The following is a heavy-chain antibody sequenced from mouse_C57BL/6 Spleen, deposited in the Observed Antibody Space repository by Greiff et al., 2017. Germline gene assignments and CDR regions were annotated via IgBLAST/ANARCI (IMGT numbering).Heavy chain of an antibody. CDR2: IAPSDSYT. D-gene: IGHD1-1*01. Sequence: QVQLQQPGAELVKPGASVKLSCKASGYTFTSYWMQWVNQRPGQGLEWIGEIAPSDSYTNYNQKFKGKATLTVDKSSNTAYMQLSSLTSEDSAVYYCAIWVTTVVGNAMDYWGQGTSVTVSS. CDR1: GYTFTSYW. CDR3: AIWVTTVVGNAMDY. V-gene: IGHV1-50*01. J-gene: IGHJ4*01.